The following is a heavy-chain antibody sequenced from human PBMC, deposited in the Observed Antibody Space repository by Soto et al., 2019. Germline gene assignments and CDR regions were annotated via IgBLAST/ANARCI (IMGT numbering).Heavy chain of an antibody. CDR3: ARGGTHSSGWYLYYYGMDV. J-gene: IGHJ6*02. D-gene: IGHD6-19*01. CDR2: IYPGDSDT. Sequence: PRGSLKLSCKGSGYSFTSYWIGWVRQMPGKGLEWMGIIYPGDSDTRYSPSFQGQVTISADKSISTAYLQWSSLKASDTAMYYCARGGTHSSGWYLYYYGMDVWGQGTTVTVSS. V-gene: IGHV5-51*01. CDR1: GYSFTSYW.